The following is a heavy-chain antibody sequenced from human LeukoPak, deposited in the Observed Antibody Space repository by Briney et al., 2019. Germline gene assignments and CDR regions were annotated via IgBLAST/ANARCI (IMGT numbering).Heavy chain of an antibody. J-gene: IGHJ4*02. D-gene: IGHD2/OR15-2a*01. V-gene: IGHV3-23*01. CDR1: GFIFRNYA. CDR2: ISGAGDKT. CDR3: AKDRVQIATYYFDI. Sequence: GGSLRLSCTASGFIFRNYAMSWVRQAPGKGLEWVSTISGAGDKTNYADSVKGRFTISRDNSKNTLYLQMNSLRPEDTAVYFCAKDRVQIATYYFDIWGQGTLVTVSS.